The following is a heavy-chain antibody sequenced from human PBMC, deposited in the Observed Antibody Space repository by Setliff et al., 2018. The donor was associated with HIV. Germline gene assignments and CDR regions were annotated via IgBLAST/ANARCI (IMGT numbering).Heavy chain of an antibody. V-gene: IGHV3-48*01. CDR3: ARDKWASGFDF. D-gene: IGHD1-26*01. J-gene: IGHJ4*01. CDR2: ISMSSHTSV. Sequence: QPGGSLRLSCTASGFTFGDYAMSWVRQAPGKGMEWVSYISMSSHTSVIYSDSVKGRFTISRDNASNSFYLQMNSLRVDDTAVYFCARDKWASGFDFWGHGTLVTVSS. CDR1: GFTFGDYA.